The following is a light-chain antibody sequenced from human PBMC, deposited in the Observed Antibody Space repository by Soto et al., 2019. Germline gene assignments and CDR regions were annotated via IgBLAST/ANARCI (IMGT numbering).Light chain of an antibody. CDR3: CSSAGSSTSGV. J-gene: IGLJ3*02. Sequence: QSVLTQPASVSGSPGQSITISCTGTSSDVGSYNLVSWYQQHPGTAPKLMIYEVSKRPSGVSNRFSGSKSGNTASLTISGLQAEDEADYYCCSSAGSSTSGVFGGGTKLTVL. CDR2: EVS. CDR1: SSDVGSYNL. V-gene: IGLV2-23*02.